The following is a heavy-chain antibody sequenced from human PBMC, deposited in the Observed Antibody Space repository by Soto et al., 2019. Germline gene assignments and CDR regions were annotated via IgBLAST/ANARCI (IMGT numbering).Heavy chain of an antibody. D-gene: IGHD3-10*01. CDR1: GAISTTYV. Sequence: QVQLVQSGAEGKSPGSRGKASAKAFGAISTTYVFVGLRRPPGQGLGWMGGIIPIFGTPNYAQKFQGRVTITADESTSTAYMELSRLRSEDTAVYYCARDRDDYGSGNYYNRIDFWGQGTLVTVSS. J-gene: IGHJ4*02. CDR3: ARDRDDYGSGNYYNRIDF. CDR2: IIPIFGTP. V-gene: IGHV1-69*01.